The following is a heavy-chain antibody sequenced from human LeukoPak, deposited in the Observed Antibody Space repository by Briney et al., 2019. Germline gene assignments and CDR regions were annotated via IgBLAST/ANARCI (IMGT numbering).Heavy chain of an antibody. D-gene: IGHD1-14*01. CDR3: DRFREGEPNFDY. CDR2: IYYNGYT. Sequence: SETLSLTCNVSGDSVSSVYWSWIRQPPGKGLEWIGYIYYNGYTDYNPSLKSRVTISVDTSKNQLSLHMSSYCARHRRNLNEDRFREGEPNFDYWGQGTLVTVSS. CDR1: GDSVSSVY. J-gene: IGHJ4*02. V-gene: IGHV4-59*02.